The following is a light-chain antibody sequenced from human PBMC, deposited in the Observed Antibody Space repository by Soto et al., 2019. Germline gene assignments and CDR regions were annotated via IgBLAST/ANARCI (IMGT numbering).Light chain of an antibody. CDR3: QQYGNSLLT. CDR1: QSVSSSY. V-gene: IGKV3-20*01. CDR2: GAT. Sequence: EIVLTQSPGTLSLSPGESATLSCRASQSVSSSYLGWYQQKPGQAPRLLIYGATSRATGIPDRFSGSGSGTDFTLTISRLEPEDFAVYYCQQYGNSLLTFGGGTKGEIK. J-gene: IGKJ4*01.